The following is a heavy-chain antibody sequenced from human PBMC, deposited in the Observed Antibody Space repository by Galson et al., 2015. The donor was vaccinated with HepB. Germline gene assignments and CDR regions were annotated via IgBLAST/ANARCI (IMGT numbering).Heavy chain of an antibody. CDR1: GFTFSSYS. V-gene: IGHV3-21*01. CDR2: ISSSSSYI. Sequence: SLRLSCAASGFTFSSYSMNWVRQAPGKGLEWVSSISSSSSYIYYADSVKGRFTISRDNAKNSLYLQMNSLRAEDTAVYYCARCVNSRNDAFDIWGRGTLVTVSS. D-gene: IGHD3-16*01. J-gene: IGHJ2*01. CDR3: ARCVNSRNDAFDI.